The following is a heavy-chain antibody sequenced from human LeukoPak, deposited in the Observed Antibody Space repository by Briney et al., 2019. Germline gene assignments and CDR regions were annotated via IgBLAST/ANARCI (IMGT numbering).Heavy chain of an antibody. D-gene: IGHD2-15*01. J-gene: IGHJ4*02. CDR2: IRYDGSNK. Sequence: GGSLRLSCAASGFTFSSYGMHWVRQAPGKGLEWVAFIRYDGSNKYYADSVKGRFTISRDNSKNTLYLQMNSPRAEDTAVYYCAKDQELLLGYWGRGTLVTVSS. CDR1: GFTFSSYG. CDR3: AKDQELLLGY. V-gene: IGHV3-30*02.